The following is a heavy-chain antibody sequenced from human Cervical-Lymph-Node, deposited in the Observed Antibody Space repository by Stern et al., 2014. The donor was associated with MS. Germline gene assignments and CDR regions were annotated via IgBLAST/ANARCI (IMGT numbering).Heavy chain of an antibody. D-gene: IGHD3-10*01. V-gene: IGHV1-69*17. CDR2: IIPMFDLT. CDR3: ARVRASAGVYYAMDV. Sequence: VQLGQSGAEVTKPGSSVKVSCKASGGTFSSYTVNWVRQAPGQGLQWMGAIIPMFDLTTYAQNFQGRILMTADKSTGTVYMDLSSLRSDDTAVYYCARVRASAGVYYAMDVWGQGTTVLVSS. J-gene: IGHJ6*02. CDR1: GGTFSSYT.